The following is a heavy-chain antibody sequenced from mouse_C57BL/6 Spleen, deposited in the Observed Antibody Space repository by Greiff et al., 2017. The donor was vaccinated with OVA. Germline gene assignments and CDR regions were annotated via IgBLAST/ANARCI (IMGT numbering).Heavy chain of an antibody. V-gene: IGHV1-26*01. CDR2: INPNNGGT. D-gene: IGHD4-1*01. Sequence: EVQLQQSGPELVKPGASVKISCKASGYTFTDYYMNWVKQSHGKSLAWIGDINPNNGGTSYNQKFKGKATLTVDKSSSTAYMELRSLTSEDSAVYYCAREETGTPAWFAYWGQGTLVTVSA. CDR1: GYTFTDYY. J-gene: IGHJ3*01. CDR3: AREETGTPAWFAY.